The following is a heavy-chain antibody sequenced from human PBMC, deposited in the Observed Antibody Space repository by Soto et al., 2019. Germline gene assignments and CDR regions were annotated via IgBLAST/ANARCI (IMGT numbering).Heavy chain of an antibody. CDR1: GDSVSSNSAA. V-gene: IGHV6-1*01. Sequence: SQTLSLTCAISGDSVSSNSAAWNWIRQSPSRGLEWLGRTYYRSKWYNDYAVSVKSRITINPDTSKNQFSLQLNSVTPEDTAVYYCARDKYYYDSSGVLLWFDPWGQGTLVTVSS. CDR3: ARDKYYYDSSGVLLWFDP. CDR2: TYYRSKWYN. J-gene: IGHJ5*02. D-gene: IGHD3-22*01.